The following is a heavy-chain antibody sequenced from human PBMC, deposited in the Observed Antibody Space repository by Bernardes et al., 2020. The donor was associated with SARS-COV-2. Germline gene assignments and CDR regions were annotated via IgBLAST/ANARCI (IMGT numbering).Heavy chain of an antibody. CDR3: ARGYNYYDSSGYYFPFDY. CDR1: GGTFSSYT. V-gene: IGHV1-69*02. D-gene: IGHD3-22*01. CDR2: IIPILGIA. J-gene: IGHJ4*02. Sequence: SVKVSCKASGGTFSSYTISWVRQAPGQGLEWMGRIIPILGIANYAQKFQGRVTITADKSTSTAYMELSSLRSEDTAVYYCARGYNYYDSSGYYFPFDYWGQGTLVTVSS.